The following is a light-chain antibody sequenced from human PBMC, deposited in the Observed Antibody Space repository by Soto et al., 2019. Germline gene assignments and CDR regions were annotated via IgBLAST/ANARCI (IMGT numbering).Light chain of an antibody. CDR2: DAS. V-gene: IGKV3-15*01. J-gene: IGKJ5*01. CDR3: QQYSSSPRT. CDR1: QSVSSN. Sequence: EIVMTQSPATLSVSPGERGTLSCRASQSVSSNLAWYQPKGGQAPRLLLYDASTRATDIPARFSGSGSGTDFILTISRLEPEDFAVYHCQQYSSSPRTFSQGTRLEIK.